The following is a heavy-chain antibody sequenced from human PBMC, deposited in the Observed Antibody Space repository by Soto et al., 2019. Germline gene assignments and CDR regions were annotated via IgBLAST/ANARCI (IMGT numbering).Heavy chain of an antibody. Sequence: ASVKVSCKASGYTFTSYAMHWVRQAPGQRLEWMGWTNAGNGNTKYSQKFQGRVTITRDTSASTAYMELSSLRSDDTAVYYCARDSPARPDNWFDPWGQGTLVTVSS. CDR1: GYTFTSYA. CDR3: ARDSPARPDNWFDP. J-gene: IGHJ5*02. V-gene: IGHV1-3*01. D-gene: IGHD6-6*01. CDR2: TNAGNGNT.